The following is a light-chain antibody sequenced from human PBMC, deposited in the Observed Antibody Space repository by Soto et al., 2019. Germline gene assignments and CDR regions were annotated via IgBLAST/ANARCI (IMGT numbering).Light chain of an antibody. Sequence: QSVLTQPPSVSAAPGQKVTISCSGSNSNIGNKYVTWYQQLPGTAPKLLIYDNDKRPSGIPDRFSGSKSGTSATLGITGLQTGDEAHYYCGTWDNSRVVFGGGTKLTVL. J-gene: IGLJ2*01. CDR2: DND. CDR3: GTWDNSRVV. V-gene: IGLV1-51*01. CDR1: NSNIGNKY.